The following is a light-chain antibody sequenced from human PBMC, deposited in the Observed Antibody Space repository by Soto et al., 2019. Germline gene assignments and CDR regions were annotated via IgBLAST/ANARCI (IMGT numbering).Light chain of an antibody. Sequence: EIVITRSPATLSFFPLEIATLSCRASQSVSSNLAWYHQKPGQAPKLLIYGASTRATGIPARFSGSGSGTEFTLTISSLQSEDFAVYYCQQYNNWPPITFGQGTRLEIK. CDR3: QQYNNWPPIT. CDR2: GAS. CDR1: QSVSSN. J-gene: IGKJ5*01. V-gene: IGKV3-15*01.